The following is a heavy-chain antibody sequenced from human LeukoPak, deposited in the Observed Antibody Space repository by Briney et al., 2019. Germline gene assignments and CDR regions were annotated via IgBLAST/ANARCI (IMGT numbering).Heavy chain of an antibody. J-gene: IGHJ6*02. CDR1: GYTFTSYY. V-gene: IGHV1-46*01. CDR3: ARKIRYYGDYYYGMDV. CDR2: INPSGGST. Sequence: ASVKVSCKASGYTFTSYYMHWVRQAPGQGLEWMGIINPSGGSTSYAQKFQGRVTMTRDTSTSTVYMELSSLRSEDTAVYYCARKIRYYGDYYYGMDVWGQGTTVTVSS. D-gene: IGHD3-3*01.